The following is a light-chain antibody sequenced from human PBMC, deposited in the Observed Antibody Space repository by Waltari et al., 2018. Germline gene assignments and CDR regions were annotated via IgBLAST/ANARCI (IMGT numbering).Light chain of an antibody. Sequence: EIVLTQSPGTLSLSPGERATLSCRASQTLSADWLAWYQQKPGQPPRLLIFHASTRAAGIPHRFSGSGSGADFTLTISRLESEDFAVYYCQQYSSSPLISFGGGTNVEMK. J-gene: IGKJ4*01. CDR2: HAS. V-gene: IGKV3-20*01. CDR3: QQYSSSPLIS. CDR1: QTLSADW.